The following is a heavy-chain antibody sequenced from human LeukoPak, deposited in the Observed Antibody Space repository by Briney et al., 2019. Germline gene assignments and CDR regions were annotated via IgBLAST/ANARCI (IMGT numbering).Heavy chain of an antibody. V-gene: IGHV3-48*03. CDR2: ISNSGSTI. J-gene: IGHJ4*02. CDR3: ARPRITTYRTFDY. CDR1: GFTFSSYE. D-gene: IGHD2/OR15-2a*01. Sequence: GGSLRLSCAASGFTFSSYEMNWVRQAPGKGLEWVSYISNSGSTIYYADSVKDRFTISRDNAKNSLYLQMNSLRAEDTAVYYCARPRITTYRTFDYWGQGTLVTVSS.